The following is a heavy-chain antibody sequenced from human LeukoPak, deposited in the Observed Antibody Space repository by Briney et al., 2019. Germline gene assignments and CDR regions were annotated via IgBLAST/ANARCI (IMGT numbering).Heavy chain of an antibody. CDR2: IYTSGST. CDR3: ARGITIFGVVTAMDV. J-gene: IGHJ6*02. CDR1: GGSISSGSYY. Sequence: PSQTLSLTCTVSGGSISSGSYYWSWIRQPAGKGLEWIGRIYTSGSTNYNPSLKSRVTISVDTSKNQFSLKLSSVTAADTAVYYCARGITIFGVVTAMDVWGQGTTATVSS. V-gene: IGHV4-61*02. D-gene: IGHD3-3*01.